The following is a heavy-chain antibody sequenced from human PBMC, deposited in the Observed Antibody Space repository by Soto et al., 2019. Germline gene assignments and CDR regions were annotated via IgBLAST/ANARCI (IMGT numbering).Heavy chain of an antibody. CDR3: ARVGYYYDISGYYYIDY. CDR2: IYDIGST. V-gene: IGHV4-59*01. J-gene: IGHJ4*02. D-gene: IGHD3-22*01. CDR1: GGSINRYY. Sequence: SETLSLTCSVSGGSINRYYWSWIRQPPGKGLEWIGYIYDIGSTNYNPSLKSRLTISVDTSKNQFSLKLSSVTAADTAVYYCARVGYYYDISGYYYIDYWGQGTLVTVSS.